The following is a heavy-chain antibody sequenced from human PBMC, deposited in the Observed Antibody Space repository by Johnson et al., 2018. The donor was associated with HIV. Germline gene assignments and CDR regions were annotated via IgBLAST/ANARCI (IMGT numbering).Heavy chain of an antibody. J-gene: IGHJ3*02. CDR1: GFTFDDYA. D-gene: IGHD3-16*01. Sequence: VQLVESGGGLVQPGRSLRLSCAASGFTFDDYAMHWVRQAPGKGLEWVSVIYSGGSTYYADSVKGRFTISRDNSKNTLYLQMNSLRAEDTAVYYCAKGLGGAFDIWGQGTMVTVSS. V-gene: IGHV3-23*03. CDR3: AKGLGGAFDI. CDR2: IYSGGST.